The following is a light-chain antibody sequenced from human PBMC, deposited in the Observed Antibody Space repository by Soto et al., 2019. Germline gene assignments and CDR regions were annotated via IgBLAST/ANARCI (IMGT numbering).Light chain of an antibody. Sequence: LSPGERATLSCRASQSVGSSYLAWYQQKPGQAPRLLIYGASSRATGIPDRFSGSGSGTDFTLTISRLEPEDFAVYYCQQLRTFGQGTKVDIK. CDR1: QSVGSSY. CDR3: QQLRT. CDR2: GAS. J-gene: IGKJ1*01. V-gene: IGKV3-20*01.